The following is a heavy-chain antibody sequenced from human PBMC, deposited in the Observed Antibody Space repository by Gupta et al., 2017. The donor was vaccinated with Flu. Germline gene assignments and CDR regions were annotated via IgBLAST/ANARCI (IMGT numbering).Heavy chain of an antibody. CDR3: ARDLNWDSY. Sequence: EVQPGESGGGLVPPGGSLRLSCAAPGFSFSRYWMTWFRQAPRKGLEWVASINPDGSETYYVDSVKGRFTISRDNAHNSLYLHMNSLRAEDTSLFYCARDLNWDSYWGHGTLVTVSS. J-gene: IGHJ4*01. D-gene: IGHD1-7*01. CDR1: GFSFSRYW. V-gene: IGHV3-7*01. CDR2: INPDGSET.